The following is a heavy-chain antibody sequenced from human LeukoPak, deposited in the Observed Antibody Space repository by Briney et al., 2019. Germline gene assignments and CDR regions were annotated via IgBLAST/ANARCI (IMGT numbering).Heavy chain of an antibody. CDR3: ARLSDDSSGYYYVDY. CDR1: GGSISSGDYY. V-gene: IGHV4-30-4*01. D-gene: IGHD3-22*01. J-gene: IGHJ4*02. CDR2: IYYSGST. Sequence: SETLSLTCTVSGGSISSGDYYWSWIRQPPGKGLEWIGYIYYSGSTYYNPSLKSRVTISVDTSKNQFSLKLSSVTAAGTAVYYCARLSDDSSGYYYVDYWGQGTLVTVSS.